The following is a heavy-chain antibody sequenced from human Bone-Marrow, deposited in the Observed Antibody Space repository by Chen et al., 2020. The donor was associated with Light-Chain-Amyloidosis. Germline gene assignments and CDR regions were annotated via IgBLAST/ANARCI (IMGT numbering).Heavy chain of an antibody. V-gene: IGHV3-48*03. CDR2: ISISGFTI. Sequence: EVQLVESGGGLVQPGGSLRLSCVGSGFIFSNYEMNWVRQAPGKGLEWISYISISGFTIDYADSLKGRFTISRDNAQNSLFLQVNGLRDDDTAVYFCARGLFGDHPMTHRAFDVLGQGTTVTVAS. J-gene: IGHJ3*01. D-gene: IGHD4-17*01. CDR1: GFIFSNYE. CDR3: ARGLFGDHPMTHRAFDV.